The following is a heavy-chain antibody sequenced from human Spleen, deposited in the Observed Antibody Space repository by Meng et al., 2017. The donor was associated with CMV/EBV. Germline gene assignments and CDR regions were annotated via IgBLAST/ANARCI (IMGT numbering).Heavy chain of an antibody. CDR2: IYYSGST. Sequence: SETLSLTCTVSGGSISSSSYYWGWIRQPPGKGLEWIGSIYYSGSTYYNPSLKSRVTISVDTSKNQFSLKLSSVTAADTAVYYCARASQYYYDSSGYPDYWGQGTLVTVSS. CDR1: GGSISSSSYY. J-gene: IGHJ4*02. D-gene: IGHD3-22*01. V-gene: IGHV4-39*07. CDR3: ARASQYYYDSSGYPDY.